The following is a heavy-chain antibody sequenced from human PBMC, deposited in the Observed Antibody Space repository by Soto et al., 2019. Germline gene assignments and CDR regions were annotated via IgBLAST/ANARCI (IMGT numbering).Heavy chain of an antibody. CDR3: ARGRVPLGYCSGGSCGKIDY. Sequence: SETLSLTCAVYGGSFSGYYWSWIRQPPGKGLEWIGEINHSGSTNYNPSLKSRVTISVDTSKNQFSLKLSSVTAADTAVYYCARGRVPLGYCSGGSCGKIDYWGQGTLVTVSS. CDR2: INHSGST. D-gene: IGHD2-15*01. CDR1: GGSFSGYY. V-gene: IGHV4-34*01. J-gene: IGHJ4*02.